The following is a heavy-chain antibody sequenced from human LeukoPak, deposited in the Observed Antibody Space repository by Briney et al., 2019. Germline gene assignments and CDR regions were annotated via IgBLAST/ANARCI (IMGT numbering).Heavy chain of an antibody. Sequence: SETLSLTCTVSGGSMSSGSYYWGWIRQPPGKGLEWIGNIYYSGSTYYNPSLKSRVTISVDTSKNQFSLKLSSVTAADTAVYYCARDGDCSSTSCYNFFDYWGQGTLVTVSS. V-gene: IGHV4-39*07. J-gene: IGHJ4*02. CDR3: ARDGDCSSTSCYNFFDY. D-gene: IGHD2-2*02. CDR2: IYYSGST. CDR1: GGSMSSGSYY.